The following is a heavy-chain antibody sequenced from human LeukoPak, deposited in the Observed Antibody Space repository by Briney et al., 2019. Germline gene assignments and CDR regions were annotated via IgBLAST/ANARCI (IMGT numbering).Heavy chain of an antibody. V-gene: IGHV3-30-3*01. Sequence: EGSLRLSCSGSGLLFDNYAMHWVRQAPGKGLEWVGLISFDGSTTHYADSVRGGFTISRDNSKSILYLQMDSVTLEDTAVYYCASELTRMMPGYRAQFYYAMDVWGQGTTVTVSS. CDR3: ASELTRMMPGYRAQFYYAMDV. CDR2: ISFDGSTT. J-gene: IGHJ6*02. D-gene: IGHD5-18*01. CDR1: GLLFDNYA.